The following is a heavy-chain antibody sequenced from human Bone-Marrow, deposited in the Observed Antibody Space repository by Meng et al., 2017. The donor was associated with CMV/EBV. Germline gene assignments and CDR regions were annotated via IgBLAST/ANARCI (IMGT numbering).Heavy chain of an antibody. Sequence: GGSLRLSCAASGFTFSDHYMDWVRQAPGKGLEWVGRTRNKANSYTTEYAASVKGRVTISRDDSKNSLYLQMNSLKTEDTAVYYCVRGSSSLRDFDYWGQGTRVTGSS. CDR2: TRNKANSYTT. D-gene: IGHD6-6*01. J-gene: IGHJ4*02. CDR1: GFTFSDHY. V-gene: IGHV3-72*01. CDR3: VRGSSSLRDFDY.